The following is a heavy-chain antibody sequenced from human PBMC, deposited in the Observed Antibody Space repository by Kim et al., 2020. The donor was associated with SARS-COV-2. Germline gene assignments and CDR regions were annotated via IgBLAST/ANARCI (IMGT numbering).Heavy chain of an antibody. CDR1: GGSISSSSYY. V-gene: IGHV4-39*01. CDR3: ARTIRGGVVIATPNWFDP. CDR2: IYYSGST. Sequence: SETLSLTCTVSGGSISSSSYYWGWIRHPPGKGLEWIGSIYYSGSTYYNPSLKSRVTISVDTSKNQFSLKLSSVTAADTAVYYCARTIRGGVVIATPNWFDPWGQGTLVTVSS. D-gene: IGHD2-21*01. J-gene: IGHJ5*02.